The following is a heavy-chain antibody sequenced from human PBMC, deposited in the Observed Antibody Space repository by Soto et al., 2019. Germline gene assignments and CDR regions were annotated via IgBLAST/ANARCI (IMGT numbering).Heavy chain of an antibody. CDR2: IIHICGTA. D-gene: IGHD2-15*01. J-gene: IGHJ4*02. V-gene: IGHV1-69*12. CDR1: GGTFSSYA. Sequence: QVQLVQSGAEVKKPGSSVKVSCKASGGTFSSYAISWVRQAPGQGLEWMGGIIHICGTANYAKKFQGRVTIAADETTSTAYMELGSLRSEDTALYYCARESRYCSGGSCYFLPGIDYWGQGTLVTVSS. CDR3: ARESRYCSGGSCYFLPGIDY.